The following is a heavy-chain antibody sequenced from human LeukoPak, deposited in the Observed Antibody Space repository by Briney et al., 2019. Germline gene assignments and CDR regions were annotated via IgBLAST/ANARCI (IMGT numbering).Heavy chain of an antibody. CDR3: ARELTYTGYHRNFDS. D-gene: IGHD1-26*01. V-gene: IGHV1-2*02. CDR2: INPNSGGT. J-gene: IGHJ4*02. CDR1: GYTFTSYY. Sequence: GASVKVSCKASGYTFTSYYMHWVRQAPGQGLEWMGWINPNSGGTNYAQKFQGRVTMTRDTSISTAYMELSRLRSDDTAVYYCARELTYTGYHRNFDSWGQGTLVTVSS.